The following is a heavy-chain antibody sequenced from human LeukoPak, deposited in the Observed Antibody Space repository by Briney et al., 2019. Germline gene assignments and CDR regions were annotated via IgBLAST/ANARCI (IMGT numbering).Heavy chain of an antibody. Sequence: PGGSLRLSCAASGFTFGSHAMSWVRQAPGKGLEWVSAISGSGGSTYYADSVKGRFTISRDNSKNTLYLQMNSLRAEDTAVYYCAKSRTRVVTNYYFDYWGQGTLVTVSS. V-gene: IGHV3-23*01. CDR2: ISGSGGST. J-gene: IGHJ4*02. CDR1: GFTFGSHA. D-gene: IGHD2-21*02. CDR3: AKSRTRVVTNYYFDY.